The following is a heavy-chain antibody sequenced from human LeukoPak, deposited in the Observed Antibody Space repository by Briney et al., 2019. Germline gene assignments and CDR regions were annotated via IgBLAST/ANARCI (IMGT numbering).Heavy chain of an antibody. CDR3: AKRVSGTTFY. Sequence: PGGSLRLSCAASGFTFSSYVKSWVRQAPGKGLEWVSAISGSGATTYYADSVKGRFTISRDNSKNTLYLHMNSLRAEDTAVYYCAKRVSGTTFYWGQGTLVTVSS. V-gene: IGHV3-23*01. D-gene: IGHD1-1*01. CDR1: GFTFSSYV. J-gene: IGHJ4*02. CDR2: ISGSGATT.